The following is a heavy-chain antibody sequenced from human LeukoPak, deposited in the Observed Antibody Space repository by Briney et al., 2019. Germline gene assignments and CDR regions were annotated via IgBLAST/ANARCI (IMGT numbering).Heavy chain of an antibody. CDR1: GFTLSIYG. D-gene: IGHD2-8*02. CDR2: IRYDGTNT. V-gene: IGHV3-30*02. J-gene: IGHJ4*02. CDR3: VRDYRWCLDY. Sequence: PGGSLRLSCATSGFTLSIYGMHWFRQAPGRGLEWVAFIRYDGTNTYYADSVKGRFTISRDNSNNMVYLQMNSLRAEDTAVYYCVRDYRWCLDYWGQGTLVTVSS.